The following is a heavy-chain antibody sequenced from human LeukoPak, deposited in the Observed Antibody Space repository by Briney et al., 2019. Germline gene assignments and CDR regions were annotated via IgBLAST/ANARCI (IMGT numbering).Heavy chain of an antibody. CDR3: ARDARVDSSGWAAYFDY. D-gene: IGHD6-19*01. V-gene: IGHV4-59*01. Sequence: SETPSLTCTVSGGSISSYYWSWIRQPPGKGLEWIGYIYYSGSTNYNPSLKSRVTISVDTSKNQFSLKLSSVTAADTAVYYCARDARVDSSGWAAYFDYWGQGTLVTVSS. CDR1: GGSISSYY. CDR2: IYYSGST. J-gene: IGHJ4*02.